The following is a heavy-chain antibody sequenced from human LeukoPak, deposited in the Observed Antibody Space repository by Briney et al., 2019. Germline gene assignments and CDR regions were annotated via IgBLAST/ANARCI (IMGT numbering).Heavy chain of an antibody. CDR1: GYSFTNYY. D-gene: IGHD2-21*01. V-gene: IGHV1-2*02. CDR3: ARADRLHGGPYLIGP. CDR2: INPNSGGT. J-gene: IGHJ5*02. Sequence: ASVKVSCKTSGYSFTNYYMHWVRQAPGQGLEWMGWINPNSGGTSSAQKFQGRVTMTRDTSITTVYMEVNWLTSDDTAIYYCARADRLHGGPYLIGPWGQGTLVTVSS.